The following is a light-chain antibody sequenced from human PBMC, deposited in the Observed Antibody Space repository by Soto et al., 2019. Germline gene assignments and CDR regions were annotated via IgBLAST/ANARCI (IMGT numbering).Light chain of an antibody. Sequence: EIVLTQSPATLSLSPGERATLSCRASQSVSSYLAWYQQKPGQAPRLLIYDASNRATGIPARFSGSGSGTDFTLTISSLEPEDSATYYCQQLNSYPLTFGQGTRREIK. CDR2: DAS. CDR1: QSVSSY. J-gene: IGKJ5*01. V-gene: IGKV3-11*01. CDR3: QQLNSYPLT.